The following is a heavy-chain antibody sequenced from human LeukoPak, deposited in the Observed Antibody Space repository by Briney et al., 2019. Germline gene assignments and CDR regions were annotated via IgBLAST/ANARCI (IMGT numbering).Heavy chain of an antibody. Sequence: GGSLRLSCAASGFTFSSYGMHWVRQAPGKGLEWLAVISYDGSNKYYADSVKGRFTISRDNSKNTLYLQMNSLRAEDTAVYYCAKDRMRQWLVRSLYYYYGMDVWGQGTTVTVSS. D-gene: IGHD6-19*01. J-gene: IGHJ6*02. CDR2: ISYDGSNK. CDR1: GFTFSSYG. CDR3: AKDRMRQWLVRSLYYYYGMDV. V-gene: IGHV3-30*18.